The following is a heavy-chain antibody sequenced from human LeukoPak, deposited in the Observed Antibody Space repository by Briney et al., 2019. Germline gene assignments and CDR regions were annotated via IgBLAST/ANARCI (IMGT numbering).Heavy chain of an antibody. CDR2: IDSSSNYI. CDR3: TKAGVVGAKAGFDN. V-gene: IGHV3-21*01. D-gene: IGHD1-26*01. J-gene: IGHJ4*02. CDR1: GFSFSSYS. Sequence: GGSLRLSCAASGFSFSSYSMNWVRQAPGKGLEWVSSIDSSSNYIFYADSVKGRFTISRDNAKNSLDLQMNNLRDEDTAIYYCTKAGVVGAKAGFDNWGQGTLVTVSS.